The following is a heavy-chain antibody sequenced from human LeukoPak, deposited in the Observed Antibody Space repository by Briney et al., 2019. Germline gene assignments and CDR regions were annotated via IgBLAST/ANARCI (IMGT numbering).Heavy chain of an antibody. CDR3: VKDHTRGSSPYWFDP. Sequence: GGSLRLSCAASGFTLSTYDMHWVRQPTGEGLEWVSIIYRAGDTYYPGSVKGRFTISRDNSKNTLYLQMSSLRAEDTAVYYCVKDHTRGSSPYWFDPWGQGTLVTVSS. CDR1: GFTLSTYD. V-gene: IGHV3-13*01. D-gene: IGHD6-13*01. CDR2: IYRAGDT. J-gene: IGHJ5*02.